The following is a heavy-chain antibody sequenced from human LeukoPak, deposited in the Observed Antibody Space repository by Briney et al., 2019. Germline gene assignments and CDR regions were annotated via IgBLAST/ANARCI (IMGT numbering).Heavy chain of an antibody. CDR3: ASTAVTTDAFDF. CDR1: GFTVSSNY. V-gene: IGHV3-53*01. J-gene: IGHJ3*01. D-gene: IGHD4-17*01. CDR2: IYSGGST. Sequence: PGRSLRLPCAASGFTVSSNYMSWVRQAPGKGLEWVSVIYSGGSTYYADSVKGRFTISRDNSKNTLYLQMNSLRAEDTGVYYCASTAVTTDAFDFWGQGRMVSVCS.